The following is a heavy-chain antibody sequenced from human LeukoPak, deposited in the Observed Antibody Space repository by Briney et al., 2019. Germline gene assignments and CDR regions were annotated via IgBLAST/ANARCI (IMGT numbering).Heavy chain of an antibody. V-gene: IGHV1-69*05. CDR3: ARDPGIAVAGTDVFDY. CDR2: IIPIFGTA. J-gene: IGHJ4*02. Sequence: ASVKVSCKASGGTFSSYAISRVRQAPGQGLEWMGGIIPIFGTANYAQKFQGRVTITTDESTSTAYMELSSLRSEDTAVYYCARDPGIAVAGTDVFDYWGQGTLVTVSS. D-gene: IGHD6-19*01. CDR1: GGTFSSYA.